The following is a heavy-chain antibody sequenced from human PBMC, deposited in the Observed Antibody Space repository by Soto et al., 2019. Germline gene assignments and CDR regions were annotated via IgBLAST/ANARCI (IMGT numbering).Heavy chain of an antibody. CDR1: RYTFTNYD. J-gene: IGHJ6*02. V-gene: IGHV1-69*06. D-gene: IGHD6-13*01. CDR3: ARDHIGPQQAYYYYGMDV. CDR2: IIPIFGTA. Sequence: SVKASCKASRYTFTNYDINWLRQAPEQGLEWMGVIIPIFGTANYAQKLQGRVTITADKSTSTAYMELSSLRSEDTAVYYCARDHIGPQQAYYYYGMDVWGQGTTVTVSS.